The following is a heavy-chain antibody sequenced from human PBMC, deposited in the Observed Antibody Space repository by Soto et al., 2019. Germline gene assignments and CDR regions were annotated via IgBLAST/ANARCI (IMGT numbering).Heavy chain of an antibody. CDR3: ARLSHGYVFDF. J-gene: IGHJ4*02. V-gene: IGHV4-59*01. CDR1: GVSISSYY. CDR2: ISYSGST. D-gene: IGHD3-10*02. Sequence: SETLSLTCAVSGVSISSYYWSWIRQPPGRGLECLGYISYSGSTNYNPSLNSRVTISVDTSKNQLSLKLTSLTAADTAVYYCARLSHGYVFDFWRQRTRVNVTT.